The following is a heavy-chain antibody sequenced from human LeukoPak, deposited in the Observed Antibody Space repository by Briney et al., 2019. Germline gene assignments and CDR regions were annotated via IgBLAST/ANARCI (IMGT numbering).Heavy chain of an antibody. Sequence: GGSLRLSCAASGFTFSSHSMNWARQAPGKGLEWVSSISSSSTYIYYADSVKGRFTISRDNAKNSLYLQMNSLRAEDTAVYFCARDLRQLTSYFDFWGQGTQVTVSS. CDR1: GFTFSSHS. V-gene: IGHV3-21*01. CDR2: ISSSSTYI. J-gene: IGHJ4*02. D-gene: IGHD6-13*01. CDR3: ARDLRQLTSYFDF.